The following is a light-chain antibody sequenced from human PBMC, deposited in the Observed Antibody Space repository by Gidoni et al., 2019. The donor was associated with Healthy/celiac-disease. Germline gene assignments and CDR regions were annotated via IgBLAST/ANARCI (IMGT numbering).Light chain of an antibody. Sequence: QSVLTQPPSVSEAPGQRVPIPCTGSSSNIGAGYDVHWYQQLPGTAPKLLIYGNSNRPSGVPDRFSGSKSGTSASLAITGLQAEDEADDYCKSYDSSLSGRYVFGTGTKVTVL. J-gene: IGLJ1*01. CDR3: KSYDSSLSGRYV. V-gene: IGLV1-40*01. CDR1: SSNIGAGYD. CDR2: GNS.